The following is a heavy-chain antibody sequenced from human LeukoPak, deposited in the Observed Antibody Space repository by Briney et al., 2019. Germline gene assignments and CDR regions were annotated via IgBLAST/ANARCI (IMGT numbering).Heavy chain of an antibody. CDR3: ARGGATGGYSTPNWFDP. J-gene: IGHJ5*02. CDR2: FDPEDGET. V-gene: IGHV1-24*01. D-gene: IGHD2-15*01. CDR1: GYTLTELS. Sequence: ASVKVSCKVSGYTLTELSMHWVRQAPGKGLEWMGGFDPEDGETIYAQKSQGRVTMTRDTSTSTVYMELSSLRSEDTAVYYCARGGATGGYSTPNWFDPWGQGTLVTVSS.